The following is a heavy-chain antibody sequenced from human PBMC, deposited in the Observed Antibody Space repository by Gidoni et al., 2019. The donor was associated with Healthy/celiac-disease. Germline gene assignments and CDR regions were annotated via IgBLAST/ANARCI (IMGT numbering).Heavy chain of an antibody. V-gene: IGHV3-23*01. CDR2: ISGSGGST. Sequence: EVQLLESGGGLVQPGGSLRLSCAASGFTFSSYAMSWHRQAPGKVLEWVSAISGSGGSTYYADAVKGRFTISRDNSKNTLYLQMNSLRAEDTAVYYCAKVKRPDSSQGSLSIAARRAWDAFDIWGQGTMVTVSS. D-gene: IGHD6-6*01. CDR3: AKVKRPDSSQGSLSIAARRAWDAFDI. CDR1: GFTFSSYA. J-gene: IGHJ3*02.